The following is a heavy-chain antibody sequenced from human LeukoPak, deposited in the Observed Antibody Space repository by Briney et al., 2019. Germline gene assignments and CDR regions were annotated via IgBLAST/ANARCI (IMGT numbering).Heavy chain of an antibody. V-gene: IGHV3-21*01. CDR3: ASDGSEYYSTPLGY. CDR2: ISSSSSYI. J-gene: IGHJ4*02. D-gene: IGHD3-22*01. Sequence: PGGSLRLSCAASGFTFSTNSMNWVRQAPGKGLEWVSSISSSSSYIYYAASVQGRFTISRDNAKNSLYLQMNSLRAEDTAVYYCASDGSEYYSTPLGYWGQGTLVTVSS. CDR1: GFTFSTNS.